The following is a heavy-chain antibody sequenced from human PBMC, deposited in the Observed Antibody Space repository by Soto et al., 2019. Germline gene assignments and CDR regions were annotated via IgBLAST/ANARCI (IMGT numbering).Heavy chain of an antibody. V-gene: IGHV1-8*01. J-gene: IGHJ4*02. D-gene: IGHD3-10*01. CDR3: AKGELLWFGELLR. CDR1: GYTFTSYE. Sequence: QVQLVQAGAEVKKAGASVKVSCKASGYTFTSYEINWVRQPTGQGLEWMGWMNPNSGDTGYAQKFQGRVTMTRTTSIRTVYMELSSLRSEDTAVYYCAKGELLWFGELLRWGQGTLVTVSS. CDR2: MNPNSGDT.